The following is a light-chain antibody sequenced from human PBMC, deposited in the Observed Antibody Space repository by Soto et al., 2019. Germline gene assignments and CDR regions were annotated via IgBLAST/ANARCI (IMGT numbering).Light chain of an antibody. CDR3: QTYDSTLTNAV. Sequence: QSVLTQPHSVSVATGQPITISCTGSSSNIVAGYDVHWYQQLPGRAPKLLIYGNNNRPSGVPDRFSGSKSGTSVSLAITGLLGEDDAEYHCQTYDSTLTNAVFGGGTKLTVL. J-gene: IGLJ2*01. CDR2: GNN. V-gene: IGLV1-40*01. CDR1: SSNIVAGYD.